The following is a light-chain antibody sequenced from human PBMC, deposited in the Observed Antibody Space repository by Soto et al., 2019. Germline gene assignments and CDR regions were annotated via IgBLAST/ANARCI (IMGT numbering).Light chain of an antibody. CDR2: EVS. V-gene: IGLV2-23*02. J-gene: IGLJ3*02. CDR3: SSYAGSSTWV. Sequence: QSALTQPASVSGSPGQSVTISCTGTSSDVGSYNLVCWYQQHPGKAHKLMIYEVSKPPSGVSNRFSGSKSGNTASLTSSGLQDEDEADYYCSSYAGSSTWVFGGGTKLTVL. CDR1: SSDVGSYNL.